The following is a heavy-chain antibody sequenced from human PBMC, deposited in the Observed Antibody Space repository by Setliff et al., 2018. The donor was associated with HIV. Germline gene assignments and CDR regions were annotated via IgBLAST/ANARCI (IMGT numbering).Heavy chain of an antibody. CDR1: GDNFTSYT. V-gene: IGHV1-3*01. J-gene: IGHJ3*02. CDR3: ARRATTGAFDI. D-gene: IGHD5-12*01. Sequence: AASVKVSCKASGDNFTSYTFHWVRQAPGQTPEWMGWINPDNGNTQYSQKFQGRVTITRDTSASTAYMELSSLRSEDTAVYYCARRATTGAFDIWGQGTMVT. CDR2: INPDNGNT.